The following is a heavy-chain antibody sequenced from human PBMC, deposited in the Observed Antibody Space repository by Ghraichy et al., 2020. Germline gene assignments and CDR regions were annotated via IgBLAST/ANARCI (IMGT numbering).Heavy chain of an antibody. J-gene: IGHJ4*02. Sequence: GGSLRLSCAASGFTFSSYAMSWVRQAPGKGLEWVSAISGSGGSTYYADSVKGRFTISRDNSKNTLYLQMNSLRAEDTAVYYCAKDLRSSPYYDFWSGAGAPGYYFDYWGQGTLVTVSS. D-gene: IGHD3-3*01. CDR3: AKDLRSSPYYDFWSGAGAPGYYFDY. V-gene: IGHV3-23*01. CDR2: ISGSGGST. CDR1: GFTFSSYA.